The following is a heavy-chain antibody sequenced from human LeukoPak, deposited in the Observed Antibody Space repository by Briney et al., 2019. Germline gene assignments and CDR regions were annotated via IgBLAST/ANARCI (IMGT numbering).Heavy chain of an antibody. D-gene: IGHD3-10*01. V-gene: IGHV3-13*01. Sequence: GGSLRLSCAASGFTFSSYDMHWVRQATGKGLEWVSAIGTAGDTYYPGSVKGRFTISGENAKNSLYLQMNSLRAGDTAVYYCARAYGSGSFYDYYMDVWGKGTTVTISS. CDR2: IGTAGDT. J-gene: IGHJ6*03. CDR3: ARAYGSGSFYDYYMDV. CDR1: GFTFSSYD.